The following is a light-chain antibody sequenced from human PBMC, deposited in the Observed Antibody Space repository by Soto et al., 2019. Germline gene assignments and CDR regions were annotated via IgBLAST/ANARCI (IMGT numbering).Light chain of an antibody. J-gene: IGLJ1*01. CDR2: DVS. V-gene: IGLV2-14*01. CDR3: SSCTSSSTYV. Sequence: QSLLAQPASVSGSPGQSIAISCPGTSRVVGGYNYVSWYQQHPGKAPKLMVYDVSNRPSGVSNRFSGSKSGNTASLTISGLQAEDEADYYCSSCTSSSTYVFGTGTKVTVL. CDR1: SRVVGGYNY.